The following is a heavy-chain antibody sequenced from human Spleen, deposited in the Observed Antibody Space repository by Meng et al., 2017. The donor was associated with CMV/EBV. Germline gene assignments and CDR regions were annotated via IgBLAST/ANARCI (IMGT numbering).Heavy chain of an antibody. Sequence: GESLKISCATSGFNFRVYGTHWVRQLPGKGLEWVAFIRYDEKTKYYVDSVKGRFTISRDNAKNSLYLQMNSLRAEDTALYYCAKDCYCSGGSCYRDYYYYGMDVWGQGTTVTVSS. CDR3: AKDCYCSGGSCYRDYYYYGMDV. CDR1: GFNFRVYG. V-gene: IGHV3-30*02. J-gene: IGHJ6*02. D-gene: IGHD2-15*01. CDR2: IRYDEKTK.